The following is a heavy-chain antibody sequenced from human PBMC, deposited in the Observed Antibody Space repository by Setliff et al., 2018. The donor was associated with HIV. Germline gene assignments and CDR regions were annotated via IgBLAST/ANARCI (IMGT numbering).Heavy chain of an antibody. V-gene: IGHV4-38-2*01. D-gene: IGHD3-10*01. Sequence: SETLSLTCAVSGYSISSGYYWGWIRQPPGKGLEWIGSIYHSESTYYNPSLKSRVTISVDTSKNQFSLKLSSVTAADTAVYYCARGAELLWFGELHNIPYFDYWGQGTLVTVSS. CDR2: IYHSEST. J-gene: IGHJ4*02. CDR3: ARGAELLWFGELHNIPYFDY. CDR1: GYSISSGYY.